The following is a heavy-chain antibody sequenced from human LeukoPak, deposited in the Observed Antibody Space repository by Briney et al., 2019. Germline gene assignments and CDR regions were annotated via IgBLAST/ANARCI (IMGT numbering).Heavy chain of an antibody. CDR3: ARDGYVYSYGRDGFDY. CDR2: ISAYNGNT. D-gene: IGHD5-18*01. CDR1: GYTFTSYG. J-gene: IGHJ4*02. Sequence: ASVKVSCKASGYTFTSYGISWVRQALGQGLESMGWISAYNGNTNYAQKLQGRVTMTTDTSTSTAYMELRSLRSDDTAVYYCARDGYVYSYGRDGFDYWGQGTLATVSS. V-gene: IGHV1-18*01.